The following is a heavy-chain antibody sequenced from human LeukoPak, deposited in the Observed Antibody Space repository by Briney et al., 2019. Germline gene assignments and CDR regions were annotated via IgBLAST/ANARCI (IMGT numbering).Heavy chain of an antibody. V-gene: IGHV4-4*09. J-gene: IGHJ3*02. CDR2: IYTSGST. CDR1: GGSISSYY. CDR3: ARLPTDCSSTSCYYNAFDI. D-gene: IGHD2-2*01. Sequence: SETLSLTCTVSGGSISSYYWSWIRQPPGKGLEWIGYIYTSGSTNYNPPLKSRVTISVDTSKNQFSLKLSSVTAADTAVYYCARLPTDCSSTSCYYNAFDIWGQGTMVTVSS.